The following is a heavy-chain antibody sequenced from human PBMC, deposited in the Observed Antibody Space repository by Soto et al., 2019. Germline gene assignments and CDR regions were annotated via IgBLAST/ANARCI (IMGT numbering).Heavy chain of an antibody. CDR1: GYSFTSYW. V-gene: IGHV5-10-1*01. CDR3: ASLGYCSGGSCEQTYYYYYYGMAV. Sequence: ESLKISCKGSGYSFTSYWISWVRQMPGKGLEWMGRIDPSDSYTNYSPSFQGHVTISADKSISTAYLQWSSLKASDTAMYYCASLGYCSGGSCEQTYYYYYYGMAVWGQGTTVTVSS. CDR2: IDPSDSYT. D-gene: IGHD2-15*01. J-gene: IGHJ6*02.